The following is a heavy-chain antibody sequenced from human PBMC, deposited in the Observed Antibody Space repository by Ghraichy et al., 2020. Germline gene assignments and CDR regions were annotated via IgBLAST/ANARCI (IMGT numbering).Heavy chain of an antibody. CDR2: IYKSGST. D-gene: IGHD3-22*01. Sequence: SETLSLTCTVSGDSISSGDYFWGWIRQVPGKGLEWIGYIYKSGSTYYQPSLKSRLAISIDASKNQFSLKLNSVTAADTAVYYCARARNSSGYYPVGYWGHGTLVTVSS. CDR1: GDSISSGDYF. CDR3: ARARNSSGYYPVGY. J-gene: IGHJ4*01. V-gene: IGHV4-30-4*08.